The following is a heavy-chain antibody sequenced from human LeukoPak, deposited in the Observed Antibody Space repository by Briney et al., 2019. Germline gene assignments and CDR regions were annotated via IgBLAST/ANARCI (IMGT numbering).Heavy chain of an antibody. CDR1: GFTFSSYA. V-gene: IGHV3-23*01. D-gene: IGHD3-10*01. CDR3: AKRSITMVRGVTYYYGMDV. CDR2: ISGSGGST. J-gene: IGHJ6*04. Sequence: GGSLRLSCAASGFTFSSYAMSWVRQDPGKGLEWVSAISGSGGSTYYADSVKGRFTISRDNSKNTLYLQMNSLRAEDTAVYYCAKRSITMVRGVTYYYGMDVWGKGTTVTVPS.